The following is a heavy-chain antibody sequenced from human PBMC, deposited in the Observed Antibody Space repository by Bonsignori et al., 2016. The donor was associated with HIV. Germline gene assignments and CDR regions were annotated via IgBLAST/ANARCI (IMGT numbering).Heavy chain of an antibody. CDR3: ARAPSNWEYYFDY. J-gene: IGHJ4*02. CDR2: IYYSGST. D-gene: IGHD7-27*01. CDR1: GGSISSYY. Sequence: SETLSLTCTVSGGSISSYYWSWIRQPPGKGLEWIGYIYYSGSTNYNPSLKSRVTISVDTSKNQFSLKTELLVTAADTAVYYCARAPSNWEYYFDYVGPGNPGHRLL. V-gene: IGHV4-59*01.